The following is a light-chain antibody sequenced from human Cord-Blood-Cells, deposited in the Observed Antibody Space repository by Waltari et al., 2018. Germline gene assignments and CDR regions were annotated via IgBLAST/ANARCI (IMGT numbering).Light chain of an antibody. CDR1: RSAVGGYNY. CDR2: DVS. Sequence: QSALTQPRSVSGSPGQSVTISCTGTRSAVGGYNYVSWYQQHPGKAPKLMIYDVSKRPSGVPDRFSGSKSGNTASLTISGLQAEDEADYYCCSYAGSTWVFGGGTKLTVL. CDR3: CSYAGSTWV. J-gene: IGLJ2*01. V-gene: IGLV2-11*01.